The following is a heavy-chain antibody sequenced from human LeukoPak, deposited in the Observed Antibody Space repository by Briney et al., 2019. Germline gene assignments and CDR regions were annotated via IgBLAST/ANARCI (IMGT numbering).Heavy chain of an antibody. CDR1: GDSISTNGYY. D-gene: IGHD2-15*01. Sequence: KPSETLSLTCTVSGDSISTNGYYWGWIRQPPGKRLEWIGSVNYSGTTYYNPSLKSRVTVSADTSRNEISLHLSSVTAADAAVYYCARLPKSCWVYHFDFWGQGTLVTVSP. CDR3: ARLPKSCWVYHFDF. V-gene: IGHV4-39*01. J-gene: IGHJ4*02. CDR2: VNYSGTT.